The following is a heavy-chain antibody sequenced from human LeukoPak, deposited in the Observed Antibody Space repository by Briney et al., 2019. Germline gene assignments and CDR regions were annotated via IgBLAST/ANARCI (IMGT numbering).Heavy chain of an antibody. CDR1: GYSISSGYY. CDR3: ARESGSFSY. J-gene: IGHJ4*02. Sequence: SETLSLTCTVSGYSISSGYYWGWIRQPPGKGLEWIGSIYHSGSTYYNPSLKSRVTISVDTSENRFSLKLTSVTAADTAMYYCARESGSFSYWGQGTLVTVSS. CDR2: IYHSGST. V-gene: IGHV4-38-2*02. D-gene: IGHD1-26*01.